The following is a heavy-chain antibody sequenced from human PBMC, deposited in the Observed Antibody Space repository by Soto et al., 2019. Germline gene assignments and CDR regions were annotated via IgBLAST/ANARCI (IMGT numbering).Heavy chain of an antibody. Sequence: QVELQESGPGLVKPSGTLSLTCAVFGNSISTTNWWSWVCQSPGKGLVWIGEIYHSGTSNYNPSLKSPVTISLAKSKNQFSLKLSSVTAADTAVYYCARDVEYHYDGSPSGQFGFLGQGTLVIVSS. CDR2: IYHSGTS. CDR3: ARDVEYHYDGSPSGQFGF. D-gene: IGHD3-22*01. V-gene: IGHV4-4*02. J-gene: IGHJ4*02. CDR1: GNSISTTNW.